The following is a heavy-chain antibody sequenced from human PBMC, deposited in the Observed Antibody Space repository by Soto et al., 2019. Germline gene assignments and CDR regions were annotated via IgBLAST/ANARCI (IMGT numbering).Heavy chain of an antibody. CDR2: IYSGGST. CDR1: GFTVSSNY. J-gene: IGHJ4*02. Sequence: PGGSLRLSCAASGFTVSSNYMSWVRQAPGKGLEWVSVIYSGGSTYYADSVKGRFTISRDNSKNTLYLQMNSLRAEDTAVYYCAKDGPYYYGSGSRPYYLDYWGQGTLVTVSS. CDR3: AKDGPYYYGSGSRPYYLDY. V-gene: IGHV3-66*01. D-gene: IGHD3-10*01.